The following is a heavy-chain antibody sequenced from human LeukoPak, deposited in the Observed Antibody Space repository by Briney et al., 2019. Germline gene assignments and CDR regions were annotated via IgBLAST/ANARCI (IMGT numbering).Heavy chain of an antibody. CDR1: GYTFTSYG. Sequence: ASVKVSCKASGYTFTSYGISWVRQAPGQGLEWMGWISAYNSNTNYAQKLQGRVTMTTDTSTSTAYMELRSLRSDDTAVYYCASWYDSSGYYPNWGQGTLVTVSS. D-gene: IGHD3-22*01. J-gene: IGHJ4*02. V-gene: IGHV1-18*01. CDR2: ISAYNSNT. CDR3: ASWYDSSGYYPN.